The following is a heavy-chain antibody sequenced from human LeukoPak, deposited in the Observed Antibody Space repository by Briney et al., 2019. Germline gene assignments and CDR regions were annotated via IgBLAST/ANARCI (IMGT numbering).Heavy chain of an antibody. J-gene: IGHJ4*02. D-gene: IGHD2-21*01. CDR3: ARDLEGHICYFDY. V-gene: IGHV3-7*01. CDR1: GFTFSSYW. Sequence: GGSLRLSCAASGFTFSSYWMSWVRQAPGKGLEWVANIKQDGSEKYYVDSVKGRFTISRDNAKNSLYLQMNSLRAEDTAVYYCARDLEGHICYFDYWGQGTLVTLSS. CDR2: IKQDGSEK.